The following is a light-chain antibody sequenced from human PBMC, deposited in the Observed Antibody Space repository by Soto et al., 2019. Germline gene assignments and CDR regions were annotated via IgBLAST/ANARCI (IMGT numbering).Light chain of an antibody. CDR1: QDISNF. J-gene: IGKJ1*01. CDR2: AAS. Sequence: DIQMTQSPSSLSASVGDRVSITCRASQDISNFLAWYQQKPGKVPKLLIYAASTLQSGVPSRFSGSGSGTDCTLPISSLHPEDVASYYCQKYNSAPRTFGQGTKVEIK. V-gene: IGKV1-27*01. CDR3: QKYNSAPRT.